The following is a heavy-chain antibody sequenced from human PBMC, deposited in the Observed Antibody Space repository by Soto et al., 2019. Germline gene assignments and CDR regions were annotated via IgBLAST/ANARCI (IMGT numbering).Heavy chain of an antibody. D-gene: IGHD5-18*01. Sequence: GASVKVSCKVSGYTLTELSMHWVRQAPGKGLEWMGGFDPEDGETIYAQKFQGRVTMTEDTSTDTAYMELSSLRSEDTAVYYCATGRGPKVDTIQLWFCFDYWGQGTLVTVSS. CDR1: GYTLTELS. CDR3: ATGRGPKVDTIQLWFCFDY. J-gene: IGHJ4*02. CDR2: FDPEDGET. V-gene: IGHV1-24*01.